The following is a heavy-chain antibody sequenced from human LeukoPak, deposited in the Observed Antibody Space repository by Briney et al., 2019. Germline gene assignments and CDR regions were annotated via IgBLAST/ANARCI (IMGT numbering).Heavy chain of an antibody. CDR2: ISGSGYNT. J-gene: IGHJ4*02. CDR1: GFSFSGYG. Sequence: GGTLRLSCGLSGFSFSGYGLSWVRQAPGKGLEWVSVISGSGYNTDYADSVKGRFTISRDNSGSTVYLQMNSLRAEDTAKYYCAKHSGSYFHYYFDYWGQGTLVTVSS. CDR3: AKHSGSYFHYYFDY. D-gene: IGHD1-26*01. V-gene: IGHV3-23*01.